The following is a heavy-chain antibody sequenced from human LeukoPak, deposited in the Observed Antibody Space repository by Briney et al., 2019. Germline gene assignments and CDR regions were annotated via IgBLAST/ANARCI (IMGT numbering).Heavy chain of an antibody. V-gene: IGHV3-48*02. CDR2: ISSSSSTI. D-gene: IGHD3-10*01. CDR3: ARGLHEYGSGSYLATLFDY. Sequence: GGSLRLSCAASGFTFCSYSMNWVRQAPGKGLEWVSYISSSSSTIYHADSVKGRFTISRDNAKNSLYLQMNSLRDEDTAVYYCARGLHEYGSGSYLATLFDYWGQGTLVTVSS. CDR1: GFTFCSYS. J-gene: IGHJ4*02.